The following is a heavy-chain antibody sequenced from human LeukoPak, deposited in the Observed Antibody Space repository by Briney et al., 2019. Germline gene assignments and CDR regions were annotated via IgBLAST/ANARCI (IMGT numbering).Heavy chain of an antibody. Sequence: GASVKVSCKASGYTFTGYYMHWVRQAPGQGLEWMGWINPNSGGTNYAQKFQGRFTMTRDTSISTAYMELSRLRSDDTAVYYCARTPIVVVVAATNNWFDPWGQGTLVTVSS. J-gene: IGHJ5*02. CDR1: GYTFTGYY. CDR3: ARTPIVVVVAATNNWFDP. D-gene: IGHD2-15*01. V-gene: IGHV1-2*02. CDR2: INPNSGGT.